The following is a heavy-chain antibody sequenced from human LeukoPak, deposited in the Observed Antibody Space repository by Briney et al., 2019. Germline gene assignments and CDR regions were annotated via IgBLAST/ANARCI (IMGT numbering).Heavy chain of an antibody. CDR2: IYCRGST. Sequence: SETLSLTCTVSGGSISSYYWSWIRQPAGKGLEWIGRIYCRGSTNYNPSLKSRVTMSLDTSKNQLSLKLSSATAADTAVYYCARDGIFCTNGVCYTRWYFDLWGRGTLVTVSS. CDR3: ARDGIFCTNGVCYTRWYFDL. V-gene: IGHV4-4*07. CDR1: GGSISSYY. D-gene: IGHD2-8*01. J-gene: IGHJ2*01.